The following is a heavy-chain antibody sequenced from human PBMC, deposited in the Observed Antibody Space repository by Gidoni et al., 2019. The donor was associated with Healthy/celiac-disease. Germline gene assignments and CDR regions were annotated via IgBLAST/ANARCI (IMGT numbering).Heavy chain of an antibody. Sequence: QVQLVQSGAEVKKPGASVKVSCKASGYTFTSYAINWVRQATGQGLEWTGWMNPNSGNTGYAQKFQGRVTITRNTSISTAYMELSSLRSEDTAVYYCARSDYYDSSGYLLSDAFDIWGQGTMVTVSS. D-gene: IGHD3-22*01. CDR3: ARSDYYDSSGYLLSDAFDI. J-gene: IGHJ3*02. CDR2: MNPNSGNT. V-gene: IGHV1-8*03. CDR1: GYTFTSYA.